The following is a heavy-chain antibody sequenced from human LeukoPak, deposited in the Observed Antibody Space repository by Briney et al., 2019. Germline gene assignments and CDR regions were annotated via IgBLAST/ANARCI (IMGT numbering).Heavy chain of an antibody. CDR1: GFTVSSNY. Sequence: PGGSLRLSCAASGFTVSSNYMSWVRQAPGKGLEWVSVIYSGGSTYYADSVKGRFTISRDNAKNTLFLQMNSLRAEDTAVYYCARAYYFDTTGHDSDALDIWGRGTMVTVSS. V-gene: IGHV3-66*01. J-gene: IGHJ3*02. CDR2: IYSGGST. CDR3: ARAYYFDTTGHDSDALDI. D-gene: IGHD3-22*01.